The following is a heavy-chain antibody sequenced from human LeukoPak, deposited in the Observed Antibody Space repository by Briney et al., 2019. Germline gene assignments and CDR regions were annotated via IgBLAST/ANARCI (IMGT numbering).Heavy chain of an antibody. V-gene: IGHV3-23*01. J-gene: IGHJ4*02. CDR1: GFTFSGNA. Sequence: GGSLRLSCVASGFTFSGNAMSWVRQAPGKGLEWVSSISGSGGATYYADSVKGRFTISRDNAKNTLYLQMNSLRAEDTAVYYCARVHTPYCSGGSCYSYYFDYWGQGTLVTVSS. D-gene: IGHD2-15*01. CDR3: ARVHTPYCSGGSCYSYYFDY. CDR2: ISGSGGAT.